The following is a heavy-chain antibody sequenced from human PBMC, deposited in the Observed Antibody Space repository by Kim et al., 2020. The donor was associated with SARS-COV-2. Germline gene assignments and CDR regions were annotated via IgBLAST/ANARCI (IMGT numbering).Heavy chain of an antibody. V-gene: IGHV1-46*01. CDR2: INPSGGST. Sequence: ASVKVSCKASGYTFTSYYMHWVRQAPGQGLEWMGIINPSGGSTSYAQKFQGKVTMTRDTSTSTVYMELSSLRSEDTAVYYCARDQPYNWNDGNNWFDPWGQGTLVTVSS. CDR1: GYTFTSYY. CDR3: ARDQPYNWNDGNNWFDP. J-gene: IGHJ5*02. D-gene: IGHD1-1*01.